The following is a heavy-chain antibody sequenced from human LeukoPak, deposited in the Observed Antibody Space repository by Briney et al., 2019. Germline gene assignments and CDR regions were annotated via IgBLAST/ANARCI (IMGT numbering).Heavy chain of an antibody. D-gene: IGHD6-13*01. CDR3: ATFSSWSVDAFDI. Sequence: EASVKVSCKASGYTFTTYGISWVRQAPGQRLEWMGWTSAYNGDTKYAQKFQGRVTMTEDTSTDTAYMELSSLRSEDTAVYYCATFSSWSVDAFDIWGQGTMVTVSS. CDR1: GYTFTTYG. V-gene: IGHV1-18*01. J-gene: IGHJ3*02. CDR2: TSAYNGDT.